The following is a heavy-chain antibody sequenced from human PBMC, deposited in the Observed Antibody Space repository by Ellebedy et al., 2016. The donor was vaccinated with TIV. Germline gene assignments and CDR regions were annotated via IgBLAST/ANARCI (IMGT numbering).Heavy chain of an antibody. CDR2: IYNTGAT. J-gene: IGHJ4*02. CDR3: ARRTDSGSYYDYFNN. D-gene: IGHD1-26*01. V-gene: IGHV4-39*01. Sequence: ESLKISCIVSGASIRNSGYYWGWIRQPPGKRLEWLGSIYNTGATYYNPSLESRVTISLDTSKNQFSLDLTYVTAADTAIYYCARRTDSGSYYDYFNNWGQGTLVTVSS. CDR1: GASIRNSGYY.